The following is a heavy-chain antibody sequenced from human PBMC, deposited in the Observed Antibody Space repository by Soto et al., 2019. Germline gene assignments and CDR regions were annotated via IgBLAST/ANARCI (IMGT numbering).Heavy chain of an antibody. CDR1: GGSFSGYF. Sequence: QVQLQQWGAGLLKPSETLSLTCAVYGGSFSGYFWSWIRQPPGKGLEWIGEINHSGSTNYNPSLKSRVTISVDTSKNQFSLKLSSVTAADTAVYYCARGSQWLAYYFYYWGQGTLVTVSS. D-gene: IGHD6-19*01. CDR2: INHSGST. V-gene: IGHV4-34*01. J-gene: IGHJ4*02. CDR3: ARGSQWLAYYFYY.